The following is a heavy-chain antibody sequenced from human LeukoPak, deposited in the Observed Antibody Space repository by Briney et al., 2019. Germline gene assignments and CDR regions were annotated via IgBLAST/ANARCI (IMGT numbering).Heavy chain of an antibody. CDR1: GFTFRSYS. D-gene: IGHD3-22*01. V-gene: IGHV3-48*01. J-gene: IGHJ4*02. Sequence: GGSLRLSCVDSGFTFRSYSMNCVRQAPGKGLEGVAYISSGSSTIYHADSVKDRFTISRDNARNSLYLQMNSLRAEDTAVYYCARDSDHYDTSGFSLYYFDSWGQGTLVTVSS. CDR2: ISSGSSTI. CDR3: ARDSDHYDTSGFSLYYFDS.